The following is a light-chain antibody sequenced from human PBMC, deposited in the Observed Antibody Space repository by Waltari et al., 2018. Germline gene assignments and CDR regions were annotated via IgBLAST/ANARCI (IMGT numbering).Light chain of an antibody. Sequence: EIVLTQSPGTLSLSPGDRATLSCRASQSVGRSLAWYQQRPGQAPRLLMYGASSRAANIPDRFGGSGSGTDFSLTINRLEPEDFAVYYCQHYLRLPVSFGQGTKVEIK. CDR1: QSVGRS. V-gene: IGKV3-20*01. CDR2: GAS. CDR3: QHYLRLPVS. J-gene: IGKJ1*01.